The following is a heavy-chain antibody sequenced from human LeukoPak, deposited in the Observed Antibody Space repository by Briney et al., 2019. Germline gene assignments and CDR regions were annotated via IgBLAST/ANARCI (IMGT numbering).Heavy chain of an antibody. CDR1: GGSISSNSYY. D-gene: IGHD3-10*01. J-gene: IGHJ5*02. Sequence: NPSETLSLTCTVSGGSISSNSYYWGWIRQSPGKGLEWIGEINHSGSTKYNPSLKNRVTISVDTSKNQFSLKLSSVTAADTAVYYCARRLPGFLVRGVLNGNWFDPWGQGTLVTVSS. CDR3: ARRLPGFLVRGVLNGNWFDP. CDR2: INHSGST. V-gene: IGHV4-39*07.